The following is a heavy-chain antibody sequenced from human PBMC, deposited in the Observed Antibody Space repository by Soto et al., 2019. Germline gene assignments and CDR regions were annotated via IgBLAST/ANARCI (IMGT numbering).Heavy chain of an antibody. CDR1: GFTFNNAW. V-gene: IGHV3-15*01. CDR2: MKSNGAT. D-gene: IGHD1-26*01. J-gene: IGHJ4*02. Sequence: EVQLVESGGGLVTPGGSLRLSCVVSGFTFNNAWMNWVRQAPGKGLEWVGRMKSNGATDYAAFVKGRFTFSRDDSRGTLYLQMNSLETEDTAVYYFTADLSPPVGPSYPMDSCGQGTLVTVSS. CDR3: TADLSPPVGPSYPMDS.